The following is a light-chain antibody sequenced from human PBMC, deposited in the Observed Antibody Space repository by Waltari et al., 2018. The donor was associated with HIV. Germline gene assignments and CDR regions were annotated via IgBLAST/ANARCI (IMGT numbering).Light chain of an antibody. CDR3: QSYDNSLRVSYV. V-gene: IGLV1-40*01. Sequence: QSVLTQPPSVSGAPGQRVTISCTGSSSNIGAYDVHRYQQLPGRAPKLLIYANNNRPSGVPDRFSGSKSGTAASLAIAGLQIEDEGDYFCQSYDNSLRVSYVFSAGTRVTVL. CDR1: SSNIGAYD. J-gene: IGLJ1*01. CDR2: ANN.